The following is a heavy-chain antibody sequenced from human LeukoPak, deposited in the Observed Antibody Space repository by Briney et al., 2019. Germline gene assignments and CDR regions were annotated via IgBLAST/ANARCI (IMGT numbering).Heavy chain of an antibody. CDR3: TSRGIGDTASQIDY. D-gene: IGHD5-18*01. V-gene: IGHV3-73*01. CDR2: IRSKANSYAT. CDR1: GFTFSGSA. Sequence: GGSLRLSCASSGFTFSGSAMHWVRQASGKGLEWVGRIRSKANSYATAYAASVKGRFTISRHDSKNTAYLQMNSLRTEDTAVYYCTSRGIGDTASQIDYCGQGTLVTVSS. J-gene: IGHJ4*02.